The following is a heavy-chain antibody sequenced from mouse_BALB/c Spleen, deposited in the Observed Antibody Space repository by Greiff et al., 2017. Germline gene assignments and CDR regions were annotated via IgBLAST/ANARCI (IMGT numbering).Heavy chain of an antibody. Sequence: EVKLQESGPGLVKPSQSLSLTCSVTGYSITSGYYWNWIRQFPGNKLEWMGYISYDGSNNYNPSLKNRISITRDTSKNQFFLKLNSVTTEDTATYYCARKGDYGSPFAYWGQGTLVTVSA. CDR1: GYSITSGYY. CDR2: ISYDGSN. J-gene: IGHJ3*01. CDR3: ARKGDYGSPFAY. V-gene: IGHV3-6*02. D-gene: IGHD1-1*01.